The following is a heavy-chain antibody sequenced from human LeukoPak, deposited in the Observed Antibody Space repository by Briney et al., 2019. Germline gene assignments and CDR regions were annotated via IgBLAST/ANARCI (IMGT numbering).Heavy chain of an antibody. V-gene: IGHV1-2*06. Sequence: ASVKASCKASGDTFTSYDINWVRQATGQGLEWMGRINPNSGGTNYAQKFQGRVTMTRDTSISTAYMELSRLRSDDTAVYYCARPFGGVIAPDAFDIWGQGTMVTVSS. CDR3: ARPFGGVIAPDAFDI. D-gene: IGHD3-16*02. CDR2: INPNSGGT. J-gene: IGHJ3*02. CDR1: GDTFTSYD.